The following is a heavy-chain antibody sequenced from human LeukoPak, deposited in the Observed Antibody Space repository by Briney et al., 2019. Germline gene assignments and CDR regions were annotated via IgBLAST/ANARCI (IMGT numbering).Heavy chain of an antibody. V-gene: IGHV4-34*01. CDR1: GGSFSGYY. D-gene: IGHD3-10*01. CDR3: ARISRPGVTMVRGVKTHFDY. CDR2: INHSGST. J-gene: IGHJ4*02. Sequence: SETLSLTCAVYGGSFSGYYWSWIRQPPGKGLEWIGAINHSGSTNYNPSLKSRVTISVDTSKNQFSLKLSSVTAADTAVYYCARISRPGVTMVRGVKTHFDYWGQGTLVTVSS.